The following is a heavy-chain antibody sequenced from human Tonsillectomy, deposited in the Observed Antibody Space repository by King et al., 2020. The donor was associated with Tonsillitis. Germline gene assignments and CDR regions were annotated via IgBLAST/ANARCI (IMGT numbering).Heavy chain of an antibody. CDR2: ISYDESRE. V-gene: IGHV3-30*19. D-gene: IGHD6-19*01. Sequence: VQLVESGGGVVQPGRSLRLSCVASGFTFSSYGVHWVRQAPGRGLEWVAVISYDESRENYLDSVKGRFTISRDNSKNTLYLQMNSLRVEDTAVYYCARGRLYSSGWGIDFWGQGTLVTVSS. J-gene: IGHJ4*02. CDR1: GFTFSSYG. CDR3: ARGRLYSSGWGIDF.